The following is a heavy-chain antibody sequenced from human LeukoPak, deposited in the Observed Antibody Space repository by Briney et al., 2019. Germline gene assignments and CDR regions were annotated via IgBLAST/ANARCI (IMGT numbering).Heavy chain of an antibody. D-gene: IGHD2-15*01. J-gene: IGHJ4*02. Sequence: PMASVKVSCKASGYTFTSYYMHWVRQAPGQGLEWMGIINPSGGSTSYAQKFQGRVTMTRDTSTSTVYMELSSLRSEDTAVYYCAGHCSGGSCYSVPFDYWGQGTLVTVSS. CDR1: GYTFTSYY. V-gene: IGHV1-46*01. CDR2: INPSGGST. CDR3: AGHCSGGSCYSVPFDY.